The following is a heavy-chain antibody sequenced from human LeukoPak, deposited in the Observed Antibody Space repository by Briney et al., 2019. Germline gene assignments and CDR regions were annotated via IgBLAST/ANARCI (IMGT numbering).Heavy chain of an antibody. V-gene: IGHV3-23*01. J-gene: IGHJ4*02. CDR2: ISGNGNSA. CDR3: ARVEASGYDYGAFDY. Sequence: GGSLRLSCAASGFTFNTYAMSWVRQAPGKGLEWVSAISGNGNSAFYTDSVKGRFTISRDNSKNTLYLQMNSLRAEDTAVYYCARVEASGYDYGAFDYWGQGTLVTVSS. D-gene: IGHD5-12*01. CDR1: GFTFNTYA.